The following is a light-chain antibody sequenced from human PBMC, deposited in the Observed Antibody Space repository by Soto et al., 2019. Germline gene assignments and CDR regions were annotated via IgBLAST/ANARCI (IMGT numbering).Light chain of an antibody. CDR3: QEFGDSLWP. CDR1: QSVTTGY. Sequence: ENVLTQSPDILYVYPGEGATLSCRASQSVTTGYLAWYQQKPGQAPRLLIYGTSSRATGVPHRCRASGYATSLTRTITRLEPADFAGYYGQEFGDSLWPFGQRTRVEIK. J-gene: IGKJ1*01. V-gene: IGKV3-20*01. CDR2: GTS.